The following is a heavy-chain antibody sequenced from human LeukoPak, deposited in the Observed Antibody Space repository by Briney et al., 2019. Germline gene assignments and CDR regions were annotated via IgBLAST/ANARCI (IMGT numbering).Heavy chain of an antibody. V-gene: IGHV3-23*01. J-gene: IGHJ4*02. CDR3: AKLLYYYGSGTMGY. CDR2: ISGSGGST. Sequence: PGGSLRLSCAASGFTFSSYGMSWARQAPGKGLEWVSAISGSGGSTYYADSVKGRFTISRDNSKNTLYLQMNSLRAEDTAVYYCAKLLYYYGSGTMGYWGQGTLVTVSS. CDR1: GFTFSSYG. D-gene: IGHD3-10*01.